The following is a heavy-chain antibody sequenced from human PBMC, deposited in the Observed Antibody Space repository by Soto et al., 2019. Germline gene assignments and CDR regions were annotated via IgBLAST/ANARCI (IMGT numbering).Heavy chain of an antibody. J-gene: IGHJ5*02. CDR1: GFTFSSYA. Sequence: EVQLLESGGGLVQPGESLRLSCAASGFTFSSYAMTWVRQAPGKGLEWVSSISGSGDYKYYADSVKGRFTISRDNSKDTLYRQMSSLRVEDTAIYYCATGSRRPPKGWFDPWGQGALVTVAS. V-gene: IGHV3-23*01. CDR3: ATGSRRPPKGWFDP. CDR2: ISGSGDYK.